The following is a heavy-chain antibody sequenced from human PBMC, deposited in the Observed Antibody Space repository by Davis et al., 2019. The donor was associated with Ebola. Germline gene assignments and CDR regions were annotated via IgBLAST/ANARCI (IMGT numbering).Heavy chain of an antibody. CDR1: GFTFSDYY. Sequence: ESLKISCAASGFTFSDYYMNWIRQPPGKGLEWIGEINHSGSTNYNPSLKSRVTISVDTSKNQFSLKLTSVTAADTSVYYCATSNWFDPWGQGTLVTVSS. CDR2: INHSGST. J-gene: IGHJ5*02. CDR3: ATSNWFDP. V-gene: IGHV4-34*08.